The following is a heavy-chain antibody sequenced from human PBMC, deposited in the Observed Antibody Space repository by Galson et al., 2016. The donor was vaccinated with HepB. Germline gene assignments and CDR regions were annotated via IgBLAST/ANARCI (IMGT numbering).Heavy chain of an antibody. CDR3: ARGWRGGTYFSFDL. D-gene: IGHD1-26*01. CDR2: TFYRSKWYR. Sequence: CAISGDSVSSNSAAWNWIRQSPSRGLEWLGRTFYRSKWYRDYAMSVNSRISIDPDASNNQLSLQLNSVTPEDTAVYYCARGWRGGTYFSFDLWGQGTPVTVSS. CDR1: GDSVSSNSAA. V-gene: IGHV6-1*01. J-gene: IGHJ4*02.